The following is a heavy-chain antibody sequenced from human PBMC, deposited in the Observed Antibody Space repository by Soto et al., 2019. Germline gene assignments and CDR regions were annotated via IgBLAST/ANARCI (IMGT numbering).Heavy chain of an antibody. D-gene: IGHD3-22*01. CDR1: GYSFTSYG. V-gene: IGHV1-18*01. CDR2: ISAYNGNT. Sequence: QVQLVQSGAEVKKPGASVKVSCKASGYSFTSYGISWVRQAPGQGLEWMGWISAYNGNTNYAQKFQARVTMTTDTSTKTAYMELRSLISDDTAVYYCARDTYHYESSGYFGLDVWGHGTKVTVSS. J-gene: IGHJ6*02. CDR3: ARDTYHYESSGYFGLDV.